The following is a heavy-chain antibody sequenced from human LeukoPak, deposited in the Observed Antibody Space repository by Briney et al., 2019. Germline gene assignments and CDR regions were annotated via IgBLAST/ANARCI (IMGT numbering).Heavy chain of an antibody. Sequence: GGSLRLSCAASGFSFSSSPMHWVRQASGKGLEWVGRIKNKSNNYATAYAASVKGRFTISRDDSNNTVYLEVNSLKTEDTALYYCTRPYFRGDYQDSSGLGFDYWGQGTLVTVSS. D-gene: IGHD3-22*01. CDR3: TRPYFRGDYQDSSGLGFDY. V-gene: IGHV3-73*01. CDR1: GFSFSSSP. CDR2: IKNKSNNYAT. J-gene: IGHJ4*02.